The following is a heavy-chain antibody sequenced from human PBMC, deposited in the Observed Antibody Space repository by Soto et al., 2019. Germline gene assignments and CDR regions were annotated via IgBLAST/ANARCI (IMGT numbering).Heavy chain of an antibody. J-gene: IGHJ4*02. CDR1: AFTFNNYA. D-gene: IGHD3-22*01. CDR3: AKSRYSDSSGDFYDY. Sequence: EVQLVESGGGLVKPGGSLSLSCAASAFTFNNYAMSWVRQAPGKGLEWVSGIGGSGRTTYYADSVKGRFTISRDNSNNTLFLQMNSLRAEDTAVYYCAKSRYSDSSGDFYDYWGQGTLVTVSS. V-gene: IGHV3-23*04. CDR2: IGGSGRTT.